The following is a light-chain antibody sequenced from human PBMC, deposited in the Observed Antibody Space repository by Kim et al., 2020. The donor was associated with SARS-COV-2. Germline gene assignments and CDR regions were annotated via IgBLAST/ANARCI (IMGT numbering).Light chain of an antibody. V-gene: IGKV3-15*01. CDR1: QSINTN. CDR2: GAS. CDR3: QQYQDWPRT. J-gene: IGKJ1*01. Sequence: SVSPGDRATLSCRTSQSINTNVAWFQHKPGQAPRLLIYGASTRTTGIPARFSGSGSGTEFTLTITSLQSEDLAVYFCQQYQDWPRTFGQGTKVDIK.